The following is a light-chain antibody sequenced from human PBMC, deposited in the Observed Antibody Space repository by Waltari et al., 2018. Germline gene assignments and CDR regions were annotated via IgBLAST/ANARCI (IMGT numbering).Light chain of an antibody. V-gene: IGKV3-15*01. CDR2: EAS. J-gene: IGKJ5*01. Sequence: EILTTQSPATLSVPPGERATISCRASPSVSSNLAWYQQKPGQAPRLLIYEASTRATSIPARFRGSVSGTEFTLTISSLQSEDSAVYYCQQYNHWPPITFGQGTRLEIK. CDR3: QQYNHWPPIT. CDR1: PSVSSN.